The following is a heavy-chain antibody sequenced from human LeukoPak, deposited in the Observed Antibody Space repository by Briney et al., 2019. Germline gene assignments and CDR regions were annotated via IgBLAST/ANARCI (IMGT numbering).Heavy chain of an antibody. V-gene: IGHV4-61*01. D-gene: IGHD3-22*01. CDR2: IYYSGST. Sequence: SETLSLTCTVSGGSVSSGSYYWSWIRQPPGKGLEWIGYIYYSGSTNYNPSLESRVTISVDTSKNQFSLKLSSVTAADTAVYYCVRDGGSYYDSSGPPVYWGQGTLVTVSS. CDR3: VRDGGSYYDSSGPPVY. CDR1: GGSVSSGSYY. J-gene: IGHJ4*02.